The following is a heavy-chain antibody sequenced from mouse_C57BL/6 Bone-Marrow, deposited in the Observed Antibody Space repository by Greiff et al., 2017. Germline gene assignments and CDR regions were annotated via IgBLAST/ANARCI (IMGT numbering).Heavy chain of an antibody. CDR3: ARSGSSPYAMDY. CDR2: IRNKANGYTT. CDR1: GFTFTDYY. D-gene: IGHD1-1*01. Sequence: EVQVVESGGGLVQPGGSLSLSCAASGFTFTDYYMSWVRQPPGKALEWLGFIRNKANGYTTEYSASVKGRFTISRDNSQSILYLQMNALRAEDSATYYGARSGSSPYAMDYWGQGTSVTVSS. J-gene: IGHJ4*01. V-gene: IGHV7-3*01.